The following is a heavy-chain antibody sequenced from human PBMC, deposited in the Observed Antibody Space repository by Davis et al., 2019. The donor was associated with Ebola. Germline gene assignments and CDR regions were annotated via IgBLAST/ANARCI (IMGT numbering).Heavy chain of an antibody. CDR2: LYSDGSS. Sequence: PAGSLTLSCAASGLTIRSNFMSWVRQAPGKGLEWISALYSDGSSYYADSVTGRFAISRDNSLNVLYLQLNTLRVEDTAVYYCTRDLVGSSGPTVAFDSWGQGTLVTVSS. D-gene: IGHD6-19*01. CDR3: TRDLVGSSGPTVAFDS. CDR1: GLTIRSNF. J-gene: IGHJ4*02. V-gene: IGHV3-53*01.